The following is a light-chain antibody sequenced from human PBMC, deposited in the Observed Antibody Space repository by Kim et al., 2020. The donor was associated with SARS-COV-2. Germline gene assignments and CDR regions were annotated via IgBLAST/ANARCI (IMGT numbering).Light chain of an antibody. J-gene: IGKJ4*01. CDR3: QQYSSSPLT. CDR2: GAS. CDR1: QSVSSNY. Sequence: CPRERASLSRGASQSVSSNYLAWTQKNPGQAPGLLIYGASSGATGIPDRFSGSGSGTDFTLTINRLEPEDFAVYYCQQYSSSPLTFGGGTKVDIK. V-gene: IGKV3-20*01.